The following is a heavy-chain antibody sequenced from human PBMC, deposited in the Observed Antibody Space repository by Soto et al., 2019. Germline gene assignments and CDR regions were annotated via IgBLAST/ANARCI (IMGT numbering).Heavy chain of an antibody. CDR2: INPKFGDT. Sequence: QVRLVQSGAEVKEPGDSVRVSCEASGYTFTAYHIHWVRQAPGQGLEWMGWINPKFGDTGYAQDFQGRVSMTIDMSISTVYMELRRLTSDDTAIYYCARNMDYYYGRGSGNGHGVWGQGTTVTVFS. V-gene: IGHV1-2*02. D-gene: IGHD3-10*02. CDR3: ARNMDYYYGRGSGNGHGV. CDR1: GYTFTAYH. J-gene: IGHJ6*02.